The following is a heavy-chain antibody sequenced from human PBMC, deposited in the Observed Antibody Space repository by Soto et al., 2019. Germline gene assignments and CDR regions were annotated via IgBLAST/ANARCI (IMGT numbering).Heavy chain of an antibody. V-gene: IGHV4-4*07. CDR3: AGRGYGTTYTGAYFFFDS. J-gene: IGHJ5*01. D-gene: IGHD2-8*02. CDR1: GGSISSYY. Sequence: PCETMSLTCTVSGGSISSYYWNWIRQPAGKGLEWIGRIYSSGTTNYNPSLKSRVTMSVDTSKNRFSLKLNSVTAADTAVYYCAGRGYGTTYTGAYFFFDSWGNGTRVTV. CDR2: IYSSGTT.